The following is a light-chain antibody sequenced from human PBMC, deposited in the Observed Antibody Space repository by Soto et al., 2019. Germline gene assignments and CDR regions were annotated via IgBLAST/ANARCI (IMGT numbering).Light chain of an antibody. CDR2: GAS. J-gene: IGKJ5*01. V-gene: IGKV3-20*01. CDR3: QQYGSSRSIT. Sequence: EIVLTQSPGTLSLSPVERATLSCRASQSVSSSYLAWYQQKPGQAPRLLIYGASSRATGIPDRFSGSGSGTDFTLTISRLEPEDFAVYYCQQYGSSRSITFGQGTRLEIK. CDR1: QSVSSSY.